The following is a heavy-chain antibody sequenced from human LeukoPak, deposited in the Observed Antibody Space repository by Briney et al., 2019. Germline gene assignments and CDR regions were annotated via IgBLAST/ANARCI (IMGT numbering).Heavy chain of an antibody. J-gene: IGHJ4*02. Sequence: PGGSLRLSCAASGFTFSSYAMSWVRQAPGKGLEWVSAISGSGGSTYYADSVKGRFTISRGNSKNTLYLQMNSLRAEDTAVYYCAKDYYYGSGSYYTFLGDYWGQGTLVTVSS. CDR1: GFTFSSYA. CDR3: AKDYYYGSGSYYTFLGDY. CDR2: ISGSGGST. D-gene: IGHD3-10*01. V-gene: IGHV3-23*01.